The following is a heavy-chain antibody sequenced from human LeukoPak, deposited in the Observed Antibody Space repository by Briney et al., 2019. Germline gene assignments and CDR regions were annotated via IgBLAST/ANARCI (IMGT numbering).Heavy chain of an antibody. J-gene: IGHJ4*02. CDR3: ARSPYPSIYGYNYYFDY. CDR2: INSDGSST. Sequence: SGGSLRLSCAASGFTFSSYWMHWVRQAPGKGLVWVSRINSDGSSTSYADSVKGRFTTSRDNAKNTLYLQMNSLRAEDTAVYYCARSPYPSIYGYNYYFDYWGQGTLVTVSS. CDR1: GFTFSSYW. V-gene: IGHV3-74*01. D-gene: IGHD5-24*01.